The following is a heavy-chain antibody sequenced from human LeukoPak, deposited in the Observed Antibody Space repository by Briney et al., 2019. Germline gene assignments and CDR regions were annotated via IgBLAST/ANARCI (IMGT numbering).Heavy chain of an antibody. CDR2: IYYSGST. D-gene: IGHD1-26*01. J-gene: IGHJ4*02. CDR3: ARGGELLGYYFDY. Sequence: SETLSLTCTVSGGSISSYYWSWIRQPPGEGLEWIGYIYYSGSTNYYPSLKSRVTISVDTSKNQFSLKLSSVTAADTAVYYCARGGELLGYYFDYWGQGTLVTVSS. V-gene: IGHV4-59*01. CDR1: GGSISSYY.